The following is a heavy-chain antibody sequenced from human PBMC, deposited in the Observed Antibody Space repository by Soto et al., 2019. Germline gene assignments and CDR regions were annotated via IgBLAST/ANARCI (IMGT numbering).Heavy chain of an antibody. V-gene: IGHV3-23*01. Sequence: EVQLLESGGGLVQPGGSLRLSCAASGFTFSSYGMTWVRQAPGKGLEWVSFSSATGAGTYYADSVKGRFTISRDNSKNPLYLQMTSLRADHTAGYLLAKDRRAGGNYGFYSDFWGQGALVIVSS. CDR2: SSATGAGT. J-gene: IGHJ4*02. CDR3: AKDRRAGGNYGFYSDF. CDR1: GFTFSSYG. D-gene: IGHD1-7*01.